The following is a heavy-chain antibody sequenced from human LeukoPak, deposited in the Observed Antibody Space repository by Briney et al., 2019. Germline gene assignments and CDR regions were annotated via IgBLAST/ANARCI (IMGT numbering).Heavy chain of an antibody. CDR3: ATPLDFWSGYYY. D-gene: IGHD3-3*01. Sequence: ASVKVSCKVSGYTLTQLSMHWVRQAPGKGREGMGGFDPEDGETIYAQKFKGRVTMTKDTSTDTAYMELSSVRSEDTGVYYCATPLDFWSGYYYWGQGTLVTVSS. V-gene: IGHV1-24*01. CDR2: FDPEDGET. CDR1: GYTLTQLS. J-gene: IGHJ4*02.